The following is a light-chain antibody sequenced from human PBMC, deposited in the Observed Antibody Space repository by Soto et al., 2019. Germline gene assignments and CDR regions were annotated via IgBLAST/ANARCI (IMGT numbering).Light chain of an antibody. V-gene: IGKV3-20*01. CDR3: PQYGSPTVLT. CDR2: GAS. J-gene: IGKJ5*01. Sequence: VLTQSPVTLSLSPGERATLSCRASQSVSRSSLAWYQQKPGQAPSLLLYGASRRATGIPDRSSGSAPGTDFTLTIGRVESEDSPVYYCPQYGSPTVLTSGPGTRLEIK. CDR1: QSVSRSS.